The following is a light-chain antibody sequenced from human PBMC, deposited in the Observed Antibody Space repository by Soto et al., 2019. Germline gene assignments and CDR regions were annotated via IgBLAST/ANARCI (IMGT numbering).Light chain of an antibody. CDR1: QSVLYSSNNKDY. V-gene: IGKV4-1*01. CDR2: WAS. CDR3: QQYYSTPRT. J-gene: IGKJ1*01. Sequence: DIVMPQSPDYLAVSRGERSTVHCKSSQSVLYSSNNKDYLTWYQQKPGQPPKLLIYWASTREFGVPDRFSGSGSGTDFTLTISSLQAEDVAVYYCQQYYSTPRTFGHGTKVDIK.